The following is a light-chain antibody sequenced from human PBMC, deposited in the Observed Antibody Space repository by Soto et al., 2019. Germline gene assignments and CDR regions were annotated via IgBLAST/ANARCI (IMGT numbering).Light chain of an antibody. CDR2: GAA. CDR3: HLYGSSPPWT. Sequence: EIVLTQSPGTLSLSPGERATLSCRASQSVSSSYLAWYQQKPGQAPRLLIYGAASRATGIPDRFSASGSGTDFTLTISRLEPEDFAVYYCHLYGSSPPWTFGQGTKVDIK. V-gene: IGKV3-20*01. J-gene: IGKJ1*01. CDR1: QSVSSSY.